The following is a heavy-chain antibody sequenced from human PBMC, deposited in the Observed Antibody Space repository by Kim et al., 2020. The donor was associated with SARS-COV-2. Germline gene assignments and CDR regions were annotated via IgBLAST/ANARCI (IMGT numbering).Heavy chain of an antibody. D-gene: IGHD1-1*01. J-gene: IGHJ4*02. CDR1: GGSISSSNW. V-gene: IGHV4-4*02. CDR3: ARDRGQVSWNDVRTNNLGFDY. CDR2: IYHSGST. Sequence: SETLSLTCAVSGGSISSSNWWSWVRQPPGKGLEWIGEIYHSGSTNYNPSLKSRVTISVDKSKNQFSLKLSSVTAADTAVYYCARDRGQVSWNDVRTNNLGFDYWGQGTLVTVSS.